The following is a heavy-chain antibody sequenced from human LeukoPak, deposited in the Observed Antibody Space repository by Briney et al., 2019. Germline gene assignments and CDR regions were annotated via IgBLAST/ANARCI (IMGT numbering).Heavy chain of an antibody. D-gene: IGHD6-13*01. V-gene: IGHV4-59*12. CDR2: IYYSGST. CDR1: GGSISSYY. Sequence: SETLSLTCTVSGGSISSYYWSWIRQPPGKGLEWIGYIYYSGSTNYNPSLKSRVTISVDTSKNQFSLKLSSVTAADTAVYYCARLEYSSSHFDYWGQGTLVTVSS. J-gene: IGHJ4*02. CDR3: ARLEYSSSHFDY.